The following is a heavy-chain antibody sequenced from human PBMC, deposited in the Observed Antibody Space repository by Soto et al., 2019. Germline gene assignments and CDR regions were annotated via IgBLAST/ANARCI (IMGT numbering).Heavy chain of an antibody. J-gene: IGHJ6*02. CDR2: ISRSSSTI. CDR3: ARDPPNFYYYGMDV. Sequence: GGSLRLSCAASGFTFSKYALTWVRQSPGKGLEWLSHISRSSSTINYADSVKGRFTISRDNAKNSVYLELNSLRDEDTAVYYCARDPPNFYYYGMDVWGQGTTVTVSS. CDR1: GFTFSKYA. V-gene: IGHV3-48*02.